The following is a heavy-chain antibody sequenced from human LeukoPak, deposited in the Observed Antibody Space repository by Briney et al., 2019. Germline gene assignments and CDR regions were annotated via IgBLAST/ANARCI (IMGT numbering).Heavy chain of an antibody. V-gene: IGHV4-39*07. CDR2: IYYSGST. Sequence: PSETLSLTCTVSGGSISSSSYYWGWIRQPPGKGLEWIGSIYYSGSTYYNPSLKSRVTISVDTSKNQFSLKLSSVTAADTAVYYCARDVTSRWTQSIAAHLDAFDIWGQGTMVTVSS. D-gene: IGHD6-6*01. CDR1: GGSISSSSYY. J-gene: IGHJ3*02. CDR3: ARDVTSRWTQSIAAHLDAFDI.